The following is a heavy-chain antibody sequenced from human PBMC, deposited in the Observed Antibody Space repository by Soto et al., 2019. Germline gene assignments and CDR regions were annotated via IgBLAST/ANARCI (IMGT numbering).Heavy chain of an antibody. V-gene: IGHV3-9*01. J-gene: IGHJ3*02. CDR1: GFTFDDYA. CDR3: AKDSTPYYYYSSGYPTDAFAI. CDR2: ISWNSGSI. D-gene: IGHD3-22*01. Sequence: EVQLVESGGGLVQPGRSLRLSCAASGFTFDDYAMHWVRQAPGKGLEWVSGISWNSGSIGYADSVKGRFTISRDNAKNSLYLQMNSLRAEDTALYYCAKDSTPYYYYSSGYPTDAFAIWGQGTMVTVSS.